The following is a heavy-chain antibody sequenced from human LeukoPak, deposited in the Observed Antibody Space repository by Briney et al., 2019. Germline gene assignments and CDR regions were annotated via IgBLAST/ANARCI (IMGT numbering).Heavy chain of an antibody. CDR1: GGSISSSCYY. Sequence: SETLSLTCTVSGGSISSSCYYWGWIRQPPGMGLEWIGNIYYSGSTYYNPSLKSRVTISEDTSKNQFSLKLSSVTAADTAVYYCARRSSSWYSKIDSWGQGTLVTVSS. CDR2: IYYSGST. V-gene: IGHV4-39*01. D-gene: IGHD6-13*01. J-gene: IGHJ4*02. CDR3: ARRSSSWYSKIDS.